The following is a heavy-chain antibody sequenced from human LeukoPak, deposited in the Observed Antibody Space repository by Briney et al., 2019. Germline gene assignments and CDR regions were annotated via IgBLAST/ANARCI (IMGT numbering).Heavy chain of an antibody. V-gene: IGHV3-23*01. CDR3: TKGGAVSSKSITMIRGTRRYYYYMDV. J-gene: IGHJ6*03. CDR1: GFTFSSCG. Sequence: PGGTLRLSCAASGFTFSSCGMSWVRQAPGKGLEWVSALSDSGGSTSYADSVKGRFTISRDNSKNTLYLQMNRLRAEDTAVYYCTKGGAVSSKSITMIRGTRRYYYYMDVWGKGTTVTISS. CDR2: LSDSGGST. D-gene: IGHD3-10*01.